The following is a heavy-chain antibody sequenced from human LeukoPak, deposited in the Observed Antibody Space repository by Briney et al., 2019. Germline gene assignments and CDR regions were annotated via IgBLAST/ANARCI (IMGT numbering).Heavy chain of an antibody. CDR2: IKQDGSEK. D-gene: IGHD4-17*01. J-gene: IGHJ4*02. V-gene: IGHV3-7*01. Sequence: GGSLRLSCAASGFTFSSYEMNWVRQAPGKGLEWVANIKQDGSEKYYVDSVKGRFTISRDNAKNSLYLQMNSLRAEDTAVYYCARVAVYGDRRLDIWGQGTLVTVSP. CDR3: ARVAVYGDRRLDI. CDR1: GFTFSSYE.